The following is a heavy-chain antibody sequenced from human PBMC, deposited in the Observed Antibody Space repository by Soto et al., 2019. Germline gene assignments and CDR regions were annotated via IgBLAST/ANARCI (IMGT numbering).Heavy chain of an antibody. D-gene: IGHD4-17*01. CDR3: ARDIVTVTTPYYYYGMDV. Sequence: ASVKVSCKASGYTFTSYGISWVLQAPGQGLEWMGWISAYNGNTNYAQKLQGRVTMTTDTSTSTAYMELRSLRSDDTAVYYCARDIVTVTTPYYYYGMDVWGQGTTVTVSS. V-gene: IGHV1-18*04. CDR1: GYTFTSYG. J-gene: IGHJ6*02. CDR2: ISAYNGNT.